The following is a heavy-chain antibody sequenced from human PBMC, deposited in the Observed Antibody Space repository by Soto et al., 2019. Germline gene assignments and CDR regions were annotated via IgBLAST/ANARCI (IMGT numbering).Heavy chain of an antibody. Sequence: EVQLVESGGGLVQPGGSLRLSCAASGFTVSGYELNWVRQAPGTGLEWVSHITSNSATIYYADSVKGRFTISRDNAKSSLYLQMNSLRAEDTAVYYCARSSGHYRPFDSWGQGTLVTFSS. CDR3: ARSSGHYRPFDS. CDR2: ITSNSATI. D-gene: IGHD3-22*01. V-gene: IGHV3-48*03. CDR1: GFTVSGYE. J-gene: IGHJ4*02.